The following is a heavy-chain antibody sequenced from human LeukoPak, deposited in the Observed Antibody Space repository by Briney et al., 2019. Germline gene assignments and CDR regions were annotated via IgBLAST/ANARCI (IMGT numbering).Heavy chain of an antibody. V-gene: IGHV4-4*07. Sequence: SETLPLTCTVSGGSINNYYWSWIRQPAGKGLEWIGRIYTSGSTNYNPSLKSRVTMSVDTSKKQFSLKLSAVTAADTAVYYCARVARCSGGSCYSVFDYWGQGTLVTVSS. CDR2: IYTSGST. CDR3: ARVARCSGGSCYSVFDY. J-gene: IGHJ4*02. D-gene: IGHD2-15*01. CDR1: GGSINNYY.